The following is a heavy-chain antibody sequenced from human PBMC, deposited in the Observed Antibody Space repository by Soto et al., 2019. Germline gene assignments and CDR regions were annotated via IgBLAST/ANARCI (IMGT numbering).Heavy chain of an antibody. V-gene: IGHV1-69*06. CDR2: IIPIFGTA. D-gene: IGHD2-21*02. CDR1: GGTFSSYA. Sequence: SVKVSCKASGGTFSSYAISWVRQAPGQGLEWMGGIIPIFGTANYAQKFQGRVTITADKSTSTAYMELSSLRSEDTAVYYCATLGDCGGDCYSGHWGQGTLVTVS. J-gene: IGHJ1*01. CDR3: ATLGDCGGDCYSGH.